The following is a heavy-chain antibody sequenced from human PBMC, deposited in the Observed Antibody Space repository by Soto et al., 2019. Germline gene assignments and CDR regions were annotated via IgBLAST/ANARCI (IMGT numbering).Heavy chain of an antibody. CDR2: IWYDGSNK. J-gene: IGHJ6*02. Sequence: GGSQRLSCAASGFTFSSYGMHWVRQAPGKGLEWVAVIWYDGSNKYYADSVKGRFTISRDNSKNTLYLQMNSLRAEDTAVYYCARGCSGWGMPMGPMGYYGMDVWGQGTTVTVSS. CDR1: GFTFSSYG. CDR3: ARGCSGWGMPMGPMGYYGMDV. D-gene: IGHD2-8*01. V-gene: IGHV3-33*01.